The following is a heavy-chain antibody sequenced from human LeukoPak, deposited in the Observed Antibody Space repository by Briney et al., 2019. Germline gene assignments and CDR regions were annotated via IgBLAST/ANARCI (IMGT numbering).Heavy chain of an antibody. CDR2: IYSGGST. J-gene: IGHJ4*02. V-gene: IGHV3-53*05. CDR3: ARDGNWNRYFDY. D-gene: IGHD1-20*01. Sequence: GGSLRLSCAASGFTVSSNYMSWVRQAPGKGLEWVSVIYSGGSTYYADSVKGRFTISRDNSKNTLYLQMNSLRAEDTTVYYCARDGNWNRYFDYWGQGTLVTVSS. CDR1: GFTVSSNY.